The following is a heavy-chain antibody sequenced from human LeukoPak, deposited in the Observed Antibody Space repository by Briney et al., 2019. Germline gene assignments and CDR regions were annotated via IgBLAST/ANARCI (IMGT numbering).Heavy chain of an antibody. V-gene: IGHV3-21*01. CDR1: GFTFSSYS. Sequence: GGSLRLSCAASGFTFSSYSMNWVRQAPGKGLEWVSSISSSSSYIYYADSVKGRFTVSRDNAKNTLYLQMNSLRAEDTAVYYCASRGVVTGAFDIWGQGTMVTVSS. J-gene: IGHJ3*02. D-gene: IGHD2-15*01. CDR2: ISSSSSYI. CDR3: ASRGVVTGAFDI.